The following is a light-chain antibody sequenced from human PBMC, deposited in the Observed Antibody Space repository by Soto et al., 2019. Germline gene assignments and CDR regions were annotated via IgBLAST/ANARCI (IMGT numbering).Light chain of an antibody. CDR2: AAS. J-gene: IGKJ1*01. CDR3: LQDYGDSWT. CDR1: QSISSY. Sequence: DIQMTQSPSSLSASVGDRVTITCRASQSISSYLNWYQQKPGKAPKLLIYAASSLQSGVPSRFSGSGSGTEFTLTISSLQPEDFASYYCLQDYGDSWTFGQGTKVEIE. V-gene: IGKV1-39*01.